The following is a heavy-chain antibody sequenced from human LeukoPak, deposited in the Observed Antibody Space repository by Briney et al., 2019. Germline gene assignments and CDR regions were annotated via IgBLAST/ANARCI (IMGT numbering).Heavy chain of an antibody. D-gene: IGHD5-18*01. CDR1: GFTFSSYA. J-gene: IGHJ5*02. CDR2: ISGSGGST. V-gene: IGHV3-23*01. Sequence: GGSLRLSCAASGFTFSSYAMSWVRQSPGKGPEWVSAISGSGGSTYYADSVKGRFTFSRDNFKNTLYLQMNSLRAEDTAVYYCAKDLGRAADTARAPFDPWGQGTLVTVSS. CDR3: AKDLGRAADTARAPFDP.